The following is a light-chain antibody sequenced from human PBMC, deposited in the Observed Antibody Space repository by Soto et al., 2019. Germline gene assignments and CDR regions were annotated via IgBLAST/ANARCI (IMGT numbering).Light chain of an antibody. CDR3: QQRSNWPRLT. CDR1: QSISSW. Sequence: DIQMTQSPSTRSASVGDRVTITCRASQSISSWLAWYQQKPGKAPKVVIYKASSLESGVPSRFSGSGSGTEFTLTISSLQPEDFAVYFCQQRSNWPRLTFGGGTRLEIK. J-gene: IGKJ5*01. V-gene: IGKV1-5*03. CDR2: KAS.